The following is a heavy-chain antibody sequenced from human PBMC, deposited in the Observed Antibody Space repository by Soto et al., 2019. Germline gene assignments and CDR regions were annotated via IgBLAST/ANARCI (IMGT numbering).Heavy chain of an antibody. J-gene: IGHJ4*01. CDR1: GVPFSGYY. D-gene: IGHD1-26*01. Sequence: PSETLSLTCAVYGVPFSGYYWSWIRQSPGKGLEWIGEINHSGNTNYNPSLKSQVTMLVDTSKNQFSLSLSSVTAADTAVYYCANLIVFHSSYYHDYWGHGTLVTVSS. V-gene: IGHV4-34*01. CDR3: ANLIVFHSSYYHDY. CDR2: INHSGNT.